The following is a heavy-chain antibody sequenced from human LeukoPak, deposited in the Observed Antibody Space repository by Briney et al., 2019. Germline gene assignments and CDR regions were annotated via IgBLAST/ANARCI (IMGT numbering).Heavy chain of an antibody. J-gene: IGHJ4*02. CDR2: INHSGST. Sequence: SETLSLTCAVYGVPFSGYYWSWIRQPPGKGLEWIGEINHSGSTYYNPSLKSRVTISVDTSKNQFSLKLSSVTAADTAVYYCARSGWVRGVGYWGQGTLVTVSS. V-gene: IGHV4-34*01. D-gene: IGHD3-10*01. CDR1: GVPFSGYY. CDR3: ARSGWVRGVGY.